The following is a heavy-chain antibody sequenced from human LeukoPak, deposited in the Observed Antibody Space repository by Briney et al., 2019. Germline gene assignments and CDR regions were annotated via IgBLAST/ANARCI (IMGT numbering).Heavy chain of an antibody. Sequence: PGRSLRLSCTASGFPFGDYAMSWFRQAPGKGLEWVGFIRSKAYGGTTEYAASVKGRFTISRDDSKSIAYLQMNSLKTEDTAVYYCTRVAEAIPAAQMYCFDYWGQGTLVTVSS. V-gene: IGHV3-49*03. CDR3: TRVAEAIPAAQMYCFDY. CDR2: IRSKAYGGTT. D-gene: IGHD2-2*01. J-gene: IGHJ4*02. CDR1: GFPFGDYA.